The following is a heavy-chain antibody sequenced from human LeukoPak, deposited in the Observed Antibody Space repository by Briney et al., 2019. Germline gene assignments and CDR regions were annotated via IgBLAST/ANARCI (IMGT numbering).Heavy chain of an antibody. CDR2: IDYGGST. J-gene: IGHJ4*02. CDR3: ARQLGYYDFWSGYYTGNYFDY. D-gene: IGHD3-3*01. Sequence: SETLSLTCTVSGGSISSSSYYWGWIRQPPGKGREWIGSIDYGGSTYYNPPLKSRATISVDTSKNQFSLKLSSVTAADTAVYYCARQLGYYDFWSGYYTGNYFDYWGQGTLVTVSS. V-gene: IGHV4-39*01. CDR1: GGSISSSSYY.